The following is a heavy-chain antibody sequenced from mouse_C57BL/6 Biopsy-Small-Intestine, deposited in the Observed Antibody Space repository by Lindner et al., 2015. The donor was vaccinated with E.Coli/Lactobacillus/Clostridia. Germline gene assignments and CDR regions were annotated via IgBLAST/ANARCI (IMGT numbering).Heavy chain of an antibody. D-gene: IGHD1-1*01. CDR1: GYTFNRYG. J-gene: IGHJ1*01. CDR2: ISAYNGNT. CDR3: ARDLFLAGGHYDSWSASIYYYGMDV. Sequence: SVKVSCKASGYTFNRYGISWVRQAPGQGLEWMGWISAYNGNTNYAQKFQGRVTMTTDTSTSTAYMELRSLRSDDTAMYYCARDLFLAGGHYDSWSASIYYYGMDVWGQGTTVTVSS. V-gene: IGHV1-7*01.